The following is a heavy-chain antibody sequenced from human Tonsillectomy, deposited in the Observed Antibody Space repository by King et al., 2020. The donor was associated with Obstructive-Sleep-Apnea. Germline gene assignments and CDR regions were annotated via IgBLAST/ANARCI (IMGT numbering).Heavy chain of an antibody. V-gene: IGHV3-7*01. CDR1: GFTFSSFW. CDR2: IKEDGSQK. Sequence: VQLVESGGGLVQPGGSLRLSCAASGFTFSSFWMSWVRQAPGKGLEWVANIKEDGSQKYYVDSVKGRFTISRDNTKNSLYLEMSSLRAEGTAVYYCAVPQWLGGDWGQGTLVTVSS. J-gene: IGHJ4*02. CDR3: AVPQWLGGD. D-gene: IGHD6-19*01.